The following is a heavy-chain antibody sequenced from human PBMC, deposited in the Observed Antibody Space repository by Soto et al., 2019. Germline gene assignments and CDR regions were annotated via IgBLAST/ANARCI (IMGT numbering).Heavy chain of an antibody. V-gene: IGHV3-30*18. CDR2: ISYDGGNK. D-gene: IGHD5-18*01. J-gene: IGHJ4*02. CDR1: GFTFSSYA. Sequence: QVQLVESGGGVVQPGRSLRLSCAASGFTFSSYAMHWVRQAPGKGLKWVAVISYDGGNKYYADSVKGRFTISRDNSENTLYLQMNRLRAEDTAVYYCAKDQGRGGYSYGYFSPYFDYWGQGTLVTVSS. CDR3: AKDQGRGGYSYGYFSPYFDY.